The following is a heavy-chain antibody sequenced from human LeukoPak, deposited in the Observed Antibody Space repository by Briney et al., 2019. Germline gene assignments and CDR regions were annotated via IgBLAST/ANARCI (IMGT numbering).Heavy chain of an antibody. J-gene: IGHJ6*03. CDR1: GFTFSSYS. D-gene: IGHD2-2*02. Sequence: GGSLRLSCAASGFTFSSYSMNWVRQAPGKGLEWVSSISSSSSYIYYADSVKGRFTISRDNAKNSLYLQMNSLRAEDTAVYYCARGCSSTSCYSLYYYYMDVWGKGTTVTVSS. V-gene: IGHV3-21*01. CDR2: ISSSSSYI. CDR3: ARGCSSTSCYSLYYYYMDV.